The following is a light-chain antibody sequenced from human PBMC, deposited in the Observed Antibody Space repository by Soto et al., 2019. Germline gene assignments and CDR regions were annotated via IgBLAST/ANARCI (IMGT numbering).Light chain of an antibody. V-gene: IGKV3-20*01. CDR3: QQYGGSPRT. J-gene: IGKJ1*01. Sequence: EIVLTQSPGTLSLSPGERASLSCRASQSIANSLAWYQQKPGQAPRLLIFGASNMATGIPDRFSGSGSGTDFTLTISRLEPEDFAVYHCQQYGGSPRTFGQGTKVERK. CDR1: QSIANS. CDR2: GAS.